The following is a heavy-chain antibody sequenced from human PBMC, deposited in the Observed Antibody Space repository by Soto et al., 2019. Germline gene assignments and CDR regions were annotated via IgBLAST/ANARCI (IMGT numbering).Heavy chain of an antibody. V-gene: IGHV1-2*02. J-gene: IGHJ6*02. CDR2: INPNSGGT. CDR1: GYTFTGYY. D-gene: IGHD2-2*01. Sequence: ASVKVSCKASGYTFTGYYIHWVRQAPGQGLEWMGWINPNSGGTNYAQKLQGRVTMTTDTSTSTAYMELRSLRSDDTAVYYCARGGDIVVVPAAPWSYYYGMDVWGQGTTVTVSS. CDR3: ARGGDIVVVPAAPWSYYYGMDV.